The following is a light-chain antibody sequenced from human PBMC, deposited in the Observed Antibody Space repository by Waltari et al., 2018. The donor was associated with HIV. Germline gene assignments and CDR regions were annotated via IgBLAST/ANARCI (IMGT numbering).Light chain of an antibody. CDR1: NLGSKS. Sequence: SYVLTQPPSVSVAPGQTAGITCGGANLGSKSVPWYQQKPGQAPVLVIYYDNDRPSGIPERISGSSSGNTATLTINRVEAGDEADYYCQVWDSGSDHIMFGGGTKLTVL. V-gene: IGLV3-21*04. J-gene: IGLJ3*02. CDR2: YDN. CDR3: QVWDSGSDHIM.